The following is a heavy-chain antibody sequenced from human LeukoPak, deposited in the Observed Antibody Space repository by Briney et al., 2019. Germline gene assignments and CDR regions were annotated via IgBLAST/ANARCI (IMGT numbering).Heavy chain of an antibody. V-gene: IGHV4-34*01. CDR1: GGSFSGYY. Sequence: SETLSLTCAVYGGSFSGYYRSWIRQPPGKGLEWIGEINHSGSTNYNPSLKSRVTISVDTSKNQFSLKLSSVTAADTAVYYCARYHYYDSSGYYPWGQGTLVTVSS. CDR2: INHSGST. D-gene: IGHD3-22*01. CDR3: ARYHYYDSSGYYP. J-gene: IGHJ5*02.